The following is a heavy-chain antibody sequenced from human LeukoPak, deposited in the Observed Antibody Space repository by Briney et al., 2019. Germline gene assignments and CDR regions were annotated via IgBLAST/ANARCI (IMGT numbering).Heavy chain of an antibody. Sequence: GGSLRLSCAASGFTFSGYAMSWVRQAPGKGLEWVSAISSSGGTTYYADSVKGRFTISRDNSKNTLYLQMNSLRAEDTAVYYCAKDRRPTYYSDSSGYYFRDAFDIWGQGSMVTVSS. CDR1: GFTFSGYA. V-gene: IGHV3-23*01. D-gene: IGHD3-22*01. CDR2: ISSSGGTT. J-gene: IGHJ3*02. CDR3: AKDRRPTYYSDSSGYYFRDAFDI.